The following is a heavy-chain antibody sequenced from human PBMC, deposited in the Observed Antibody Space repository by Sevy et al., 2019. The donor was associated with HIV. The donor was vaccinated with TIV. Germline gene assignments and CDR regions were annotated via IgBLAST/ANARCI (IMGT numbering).Heavy chain of an antibody. J-gene: IGHJ3*02. CDR2: VNSDGTTR. CDR1: GFTFSSYW. CDR3: ARLSVYYYDDSGYYTTGNAFDI. V-gene: IGHV3-74*01. D-gene: IGHD3-22*01. Sequence: GGSLRLSCGASGFTFSSYWMHWVRQAPGKGLVWVSHVNSDGTTRTYADSVKGRFTISRDNSKNTLYLQMNSLRAGDTAVYYCARLSVYYYDDSGYYTTGNAFDIWGQGTTVTVSS.